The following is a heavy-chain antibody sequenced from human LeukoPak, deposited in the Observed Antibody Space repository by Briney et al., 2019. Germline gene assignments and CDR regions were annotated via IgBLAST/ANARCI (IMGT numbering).Heavy chain of an antibody. CDR1: EYTFTGYY. CDR2: INPNSGGT. D-gene: IGHD1-1*01. CDR3: ARTAPYAGSWNAKANSYYFDY. V-gene: IGHV1-2*06. Sequence: ASVKVSCKASEYTFTGYYMHWVRQAPGQGLEWMGRINPNSGGTNYAQKFQDRVTMTRDTSISTAYMGLNSLRSEDTAVYYCARTAPYAGSWNAKANSYYFDYWGQGSLVTVSS. J-gene: IGHJ4*02.